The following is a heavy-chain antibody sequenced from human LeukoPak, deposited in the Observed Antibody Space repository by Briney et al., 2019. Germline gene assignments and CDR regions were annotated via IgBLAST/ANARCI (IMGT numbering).Heavy chain of an antibody. CDR1: GYTFTSYY. CDR3: ARAPRRSQGVYDAFDI. Sequence: ASVKVSCKASGYTFTSYYMHWVRQAPGQGLEWMGIINPSGGSTSYAQKFQGRVTMTRDTSTSTVYMELSSLRSEDTAVYYCARAPRRSQGVYDAFDIWGQGTMVTVSS. J-gene: IGHJ3*02. CDR2: INPSGGST. V-gene: IGHV1-46*01. D-gene: IGHD3-10*01.